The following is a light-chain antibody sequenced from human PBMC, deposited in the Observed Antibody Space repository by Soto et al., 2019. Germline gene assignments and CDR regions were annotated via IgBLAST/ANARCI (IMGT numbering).Light chain of an antibody. CDR3: QQYHNWPA. Sequence: EIVMTQSPATLSVSPGERATLSCRASQSVSSGLSWYQQKPGQAPRLLIYGAATRATGIPARFSGSGSGTEFTLTISSLQSEDFAVYYCQQYHNWPAFGQGTKVDI. CDR2: GAA. V-gene: IGKV3-15*01. J-gene: IGKJ1*01. CDR1: QSVSSG.